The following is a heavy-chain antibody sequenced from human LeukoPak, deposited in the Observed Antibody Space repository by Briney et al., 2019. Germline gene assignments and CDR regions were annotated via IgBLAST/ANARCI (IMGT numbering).Heavy chain of an antibody. CDR2: IYSGGST. J-gene: IGHJ4*02. CDR1: GFTVSSNY. D-gene: IGHD3-10*01. V-gene: IGHV3-53*01. CDR3: ARIGVRGPFDY. Sequence: GGSLRLSCAASGFTVSSNYMSWVRQAPGKGLEWVSVIYSGGSTYYADSVKGRFTISRDNAKNSLYLQMNSLRAEDTAVYYCARIGVRGPFDYWGQGTLVTVSS.